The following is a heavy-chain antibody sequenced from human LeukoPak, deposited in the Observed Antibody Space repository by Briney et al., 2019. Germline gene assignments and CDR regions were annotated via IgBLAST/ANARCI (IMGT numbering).Heavy chain of an antibody. CDR3: ARHLGLRGAFDI. D-gene: IGHD5-12*01. CDR1: GGSISRNSDY. Sequence: SETLSLTCTVSGGSISRNSDYWGWIRQPPGKGLEWIGYIYYSGSTNYNPSLKSRVTISVDTSKNQFSLKLSSVTAADTAVYYCARHLGLRGAFDIWGQGTMVTVSS. CDR2: IYYSGST. J-gene: IGHJ3*02. V-gene: IGHV4-61*05.